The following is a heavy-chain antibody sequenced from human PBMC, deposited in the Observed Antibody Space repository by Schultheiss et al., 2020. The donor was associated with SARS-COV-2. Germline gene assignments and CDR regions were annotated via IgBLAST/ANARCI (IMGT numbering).Heavy chain of an antibody. V-gene: IGHV4-34*01. CDR2: IFHSGST. Sequence: SETLSLTCAVYGGSFSGYYWSWIRQPPGKGLEWIGYIFHSGSTYSNPSVKSRVTISVDTSKNQFSLRLTSVTAADTAVYYCARGGSSNQPLQYYYYMDVWGKGTPVTVSS. D-gene: IGHD4-11*01. J-gene: IGHJ6*03. CDR3: ARGGSSNQPLQYYYYMDV. CDR1: GGSFSGYY.